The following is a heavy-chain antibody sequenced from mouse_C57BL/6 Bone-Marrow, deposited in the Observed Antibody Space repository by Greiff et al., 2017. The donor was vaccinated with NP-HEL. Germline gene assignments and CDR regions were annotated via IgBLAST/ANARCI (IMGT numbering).Heavy chain of an antibody. CDR3: AKFSIVAHYIDY. CDR2: IDPEDGDT. V-gene: IGHV14-2*01. D-gene: IGHD1-1*01. CDR1: GFTITDYY. Sequence: VQLQQSGAELVKPGASVKLSCTASGFTITDYYMHWVKQRTEQGLEWIGRIDPEDGDTKYAPKFKGKATITADTSSNTAYLELSSLTSEDTAVFGWAKFSIVAHYIDYWGQGTTLTVSS. J-gene: IGHJ2*01.